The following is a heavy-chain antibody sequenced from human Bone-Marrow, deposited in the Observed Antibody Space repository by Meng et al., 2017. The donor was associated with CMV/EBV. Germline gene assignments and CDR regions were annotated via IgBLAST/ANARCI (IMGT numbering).Heavy chain of an antibody. CDR1: GFTFSSYW. CDR3: AKNGQGGQQLVSFDY. Sequence: GESLKISCAASGFTFSSYWMSWVRQAPGKGLEWVSAISGSGGSTYYADSVKGRFTISRDNSKNTLYLQMNSLRAEDTAVYYCAKNGQGGQQLVSFDYWGQGTLVTVSS. J-gene: IGHJ4*02. D-gene: IGHD6-13*01. V-gene: IGHV3-23*01. CDR2: ISGSGGST.